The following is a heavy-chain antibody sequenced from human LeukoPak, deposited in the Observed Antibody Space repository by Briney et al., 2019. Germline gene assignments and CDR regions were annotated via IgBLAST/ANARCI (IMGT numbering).Heavy chain of an antibody. CDR2: ISYSGST. CDR1: GGSISSSHYR. D-gene: IGHD3-16*01. V-gene: IGHV4-39*07. Sequence: SETLSLTCTVSGGSISSSHYRWGWIRQPPGKGLEWIGSISYSGSTYYNPSLKSRVTISVDTSKNQFSLKLSSVTAADTAVYYCAASARGLDYWGQGTLVTVSS. CDR3: AASARGLDY. J-gene: IGHJ4*02.